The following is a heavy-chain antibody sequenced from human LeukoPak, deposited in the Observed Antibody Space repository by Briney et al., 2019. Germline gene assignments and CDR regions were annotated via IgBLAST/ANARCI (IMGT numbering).Heavy chain of an antibody. CDR2: IWYDGSNK. V-gene: IGHV3-33*01. D-gene: IGHD1-26*01. CDR3: ARDDLGARSMDV. CDR1: GFTFSSYG. Sequence: GGSLRLSCAASGFTFSSYGMHWVRQAPGKGLEWVAVIWYDGSNKYYADSVKGRFTISRDNSKNTLYLQTNSLRAEDTAVYYCARDDLGARSMDVWGQGTTVTVSS. J-gene: IGHJ6*02.